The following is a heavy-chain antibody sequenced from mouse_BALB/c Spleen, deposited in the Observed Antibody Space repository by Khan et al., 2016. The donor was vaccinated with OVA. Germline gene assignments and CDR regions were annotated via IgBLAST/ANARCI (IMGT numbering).Heavy chain of an antibody. CDR1: GYTFTSYYV. V-gene: IGHV3-2*02. Sequence: QLEESGPGLVKPSQSLYLTCTASGYTFTSYYVWYLLRQLHGNQLELMGFISYSGYTNYNPTLKRRITVTRDTSKNKFFLQLNSVTTEDTATYYCARVYGGDFDYWGQGTTLTVSS. CDR2: ISYSGYT. CDR3: ARVYGGDFDY. J-gene: IGHJ2*01. D-gene: IGHD2-10*02.